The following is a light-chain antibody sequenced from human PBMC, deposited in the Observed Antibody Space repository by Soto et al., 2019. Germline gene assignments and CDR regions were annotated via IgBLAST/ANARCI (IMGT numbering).Light chain of an antibody. CDR2: GNS. CDR3: QSYDSSLSGSVV. CDR1: SSNIGAGYD. Sequence: QSVLTQPPSVSGAPGQRVTISCTGSSSNIGAGYDVHWYQQLPGTAPKLLIYGNSNRPSGVPDRFSGSKSGTSASLASTGLLAEDEADYYCQSYDSSLSGSVVFGGGTKLTVL. J-gene: IGLJ2*01. V-gene: IGLV1-40*01.